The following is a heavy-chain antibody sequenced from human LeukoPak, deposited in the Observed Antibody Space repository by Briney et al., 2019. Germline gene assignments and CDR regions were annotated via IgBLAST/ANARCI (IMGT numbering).Heavy chain of an antibody. Sequence: SETLSLTCTVSGGSISSYYWSWIWQPPGKGLEWIGYVYYSGSTNYSPSLKSRVTISVDTSKNQFSLKLSSVTAADTAVYYCARAGPTGYLVFDYWGQGTLVTVSS. CDR3: ARAGPTGYLVFDY. J-gene: IGHJ4*02. CDR2: VYYSGST. CDR1: GGSISSYY. D-gene: IGHD3-9*01. V-gene: IGHV4-59*01.